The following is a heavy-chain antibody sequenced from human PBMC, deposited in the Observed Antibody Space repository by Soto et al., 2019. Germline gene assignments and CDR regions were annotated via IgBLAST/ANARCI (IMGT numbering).Heavy chain of an antibody. CDR3: ARDTPRVTGPMMREDAFDI. CDR2: ISYDGSNK. D-gene: IGHD3-22*01. Sequence: QVQLVESGGGVVQPGRSLRLSCAASGFTFSSYAMHWVRQAPGKGLEWVAVISYDGSNKYYADSVKGRFTISRDNSKNTLYLQMNSLRAEDTAVYYCARDTPRVTGPMMREDAFDIWGQGTMVTVSS. CDR1: GFTFSSYA. J-gene: IGHJ3*02. V-gene: IGHV3-30-3*01.